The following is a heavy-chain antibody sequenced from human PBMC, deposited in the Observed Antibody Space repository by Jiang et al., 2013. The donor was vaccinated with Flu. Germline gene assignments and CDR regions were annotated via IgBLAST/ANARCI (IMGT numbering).Heavy chain of an antibody. CDR3: AKYRAPGWRYGSGSWGKANWFDS. J-gene: IGHJ5*01. D-gene: IGHD3-10*01. CDR2: ISFEGTTK. CDR1: GFMFSSFG. Sequence: VQLLESGGGVVQPGRSLRLSCAASGFMFSSFGMHWVRQAPGKGLEWVAVISFEGTTKYYGDSVKGRFTISRDNSKNTLYLQMNSLRAEDTAVYYCAKYRAPGWRYGSGSWGKANWFDSWGQGTLVTVSS. V-gene: IGHV3-30*18.